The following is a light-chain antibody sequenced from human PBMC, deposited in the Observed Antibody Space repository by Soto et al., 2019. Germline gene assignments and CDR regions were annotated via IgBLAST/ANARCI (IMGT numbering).Light chain of an antibody. J-gene: IGKJ1*01. CDR3: QQYPGSPTWT. V-gene: IGKV3-20*01. Sequence: EIELTQSPGTLSYSPGERASLSCRASQSVTNNYLAWYQQKPGQAPRLLIYGASSRATGIPDRFSGSGSGTDFTLTISRLEPEDFAVYYCQQYPGSPTWTFGQGTKVDIK. CDR2: GAS. CDR1: QSVTNNY.